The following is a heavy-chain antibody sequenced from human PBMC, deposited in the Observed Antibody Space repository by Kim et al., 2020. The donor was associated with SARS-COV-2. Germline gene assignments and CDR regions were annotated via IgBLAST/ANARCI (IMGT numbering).Heavy chain of an antibody. J-gene: IGHJ6*02. CDR2: IIPIFGTA. V-gene: IGHV1-69*13. CDR1: GGTFSKYA. D-gene: IGHD2-2*01. Sequence: SVKVSCKASGGTFSKYAISWVRQAPGQGLEWMGGIIPIFGTAEYAEKFQGRVTITADESTSTGYMDLSSLRSDDTAIYDCARTRQIPVAMPHYYGLDDWGQGTAVTVSS. CDR3: ARTRQIPVAMPHYYGLDD.